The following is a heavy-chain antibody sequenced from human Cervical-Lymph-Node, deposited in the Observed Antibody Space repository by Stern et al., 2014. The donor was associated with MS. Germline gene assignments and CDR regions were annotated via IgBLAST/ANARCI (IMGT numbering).Heavy chain of an antibody. V-gene: IGHV7-4-1*02. CDR3: ARRMAVDQDLGGFDP. Sequence: QVQLVQSGSELKQPGASVKISCKASGYIFTDYALNWVRQAPGQGLEWMGWLNTKTGNPTYAKSFKGRVVFSVDTSVTTAYLQISSLKAEDTAVYYCARRMAVDQDLGGFDPWGQGTLVTVSS. J-gene: IGHJ5*02. D-gene: IGHD3-16*01. CDR2: LNTKTGNP. CDR1: GYIFTDYA.